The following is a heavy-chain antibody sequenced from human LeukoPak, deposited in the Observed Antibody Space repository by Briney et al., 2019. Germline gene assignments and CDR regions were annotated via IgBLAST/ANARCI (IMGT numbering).Heavy chain of an antibody. CDR1: GFTFSSNP. J-gene: IGHJ4*02. Sequence: GGSLRPSCAGSGFTFSSNPLSWVRQASGKGLEWVSAINPSGGNTYYADSVRGRFTISRDNSKNTLYLQMNTLRAEGTAVYYCATTKQARRYFDYWGQGTLVTVSS. D-gene: IGHD1-1*01. V-gene: IGHV3-23*01. CDR2: INPSGGNT. CDR3: ATTKQARRYFDY.